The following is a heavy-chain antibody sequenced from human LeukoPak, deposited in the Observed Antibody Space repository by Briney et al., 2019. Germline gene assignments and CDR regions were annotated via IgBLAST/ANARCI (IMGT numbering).Heavy chain of an antibody. CDR2: VYYSGST. D-gene: IGHD2-15*01. CDR1: GGSMSGYY. V-gene: IGHV4-59*01. Sequence: PSETLSLTRAVSGGSMSGYYWSWIRQPPGKGLEWIGYVYYSGSTKYNPSLESRVTISVDTSNSQFSLRLTSVTAADTAVYYCAKDHRGWWVWGRGITGTVSS. CDR3: AKDHRGWWV. J-gene: IGHJ6*02.